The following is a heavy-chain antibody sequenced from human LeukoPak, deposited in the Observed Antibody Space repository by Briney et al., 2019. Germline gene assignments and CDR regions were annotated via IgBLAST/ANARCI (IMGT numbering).Heavy chain of an antibody. CDR1: GGSISSYY. J-gene: IGHJ3*02. Sequence: SETLSLTCTVSGGSISSYYWSWIRQPPGKGPEWIGYIYYSGSTNYNPSLKSRVTISVDTSKNQFSLKLSSVTAADTAVYYCARAYSGYFGGDAFDIWGQGTMVTVSS. D-gene: IGHD5-12*01. V-gene: IGHV4-59*12. CDR3: ARAYSGYFGGDAFDI. CDR2: IYYSGST.